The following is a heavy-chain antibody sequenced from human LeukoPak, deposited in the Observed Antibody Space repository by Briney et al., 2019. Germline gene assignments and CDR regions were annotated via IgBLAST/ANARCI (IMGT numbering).Heavy chain of an antibody. J-gene: IGHJ4*02. CDR2: ISSRDNHI. CDR1: QFTFSNYS. CDR3: ARMTRVGTKSKFYFDS. Sequence: GGSLGLSCAASQFTFSNYSMSWVRQAPGRGLEWVSSISSRDNHIYYADSVKGRFTISRDNAKNSLFLQMNGLRAEDTAMYYCARMTRVGTKSKFYFDSWGPGTLVTVSS. D-gene: IGHD1-26*01. V-gene: IGHV3-21*01.